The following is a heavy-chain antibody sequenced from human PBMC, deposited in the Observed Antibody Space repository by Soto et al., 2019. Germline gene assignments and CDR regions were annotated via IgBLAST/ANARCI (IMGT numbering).Heavy chain of an antibody. D-gene: IGHD6-6*01. CDR3: ARLRKGPRQNWFDS. CDR2: INRNSGGT. Sequence: ASVKVSCKASGYTFTGYYMHWVRQAPGQGLEWMGWINRNSGGTNYAQKFQCRVTMTRETSISTAYMELSRLSADDTAVYYCARLRKGPRQNWFDSWGQGPLGIVSS. V-gene: IGHV1-2*02. CDR1: GYTFTGYY. J-gene: IGHJ5*01.